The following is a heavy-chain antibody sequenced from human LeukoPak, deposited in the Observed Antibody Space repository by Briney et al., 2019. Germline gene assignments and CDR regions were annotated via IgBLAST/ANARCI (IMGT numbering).Heavy chain of an antibody. V-gene: IGHV4-59*12. CDR2: IYFSGST. Sequence: SETLSLTCTVSGGSISSYYWSWIRQPPGKGLEWIGYIYFSGSTNYNPSLKSRVTISVDTSKNQFSLKLSSVTAADTAVYYCARVGPPVLVVYAYWFDPWGQGTLVTVSS. D-gene: IGHD2-8*02. CDR3: ARVGPPVLVVYAYWFDP. CDR1: GGSISSYY. J-gene: IGHJ5*02.